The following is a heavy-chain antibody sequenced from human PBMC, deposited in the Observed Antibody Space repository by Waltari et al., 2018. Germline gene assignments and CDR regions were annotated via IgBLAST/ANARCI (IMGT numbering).Heavy chain of an antibody. CDR2: IYNSGNT. V-gene: IGHV4-59*01. D-gene: IGHD2-2*02. CDR3: AREYCSSTSCYRDGMDV. Sequence: QVQLQESGPGLVKPSETLSLTCAVSGGSISSYYWSWIRQPQGKGLEWIGYIYNSGNTNYNPSLKSRVTISVDTSKNQFSLKLSSVTAADTAVYYCAREYCSSTSCYRDGMDVWGQGTTVTISS. CDR1: GGSISSYY. J-gene: IGHJ6*02.